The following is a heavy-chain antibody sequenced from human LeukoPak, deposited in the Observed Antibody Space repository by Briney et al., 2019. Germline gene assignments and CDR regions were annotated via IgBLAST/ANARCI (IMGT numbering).Heavy chain of an antibody. CDR3: ARGSRYCSSTSCYTFDS. J-gene: IGHJ4*02. Sequence: GGSLRLSCAASGFTFSSYWMSWVRQAPGKGLEWVANIKQGGGEKYYVDSVKGRFTISRDNAENSLFLQMNSLRAEDTAVYYCARGSRYCSSTSCYTFDSWGQGTLVTVSS. CDR2: IKQGGGEK. V-gene: IGHV3-7*01. D-gene: IGHD2-2*02. CDR1: GFTFSSYW.